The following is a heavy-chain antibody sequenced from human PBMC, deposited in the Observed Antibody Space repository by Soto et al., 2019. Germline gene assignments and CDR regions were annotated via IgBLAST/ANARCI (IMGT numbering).Heavy chain of an antibody. V-gene: IGHV3-30-3*01. CDR2: ISYDGSNK. J-gene: IGHJ6*02. Sequence: QVQLVESGGGVVQPGRSLRLSCAASGFTFSSYAMHWVRQAPGKGLEWVAVISYDGSNKYYADSVKGRFTISRDNSKNTLYLQMNSLRAEDTAVYYCARDRVDFWSGGRVSYYYYGMDVWGQGTTVTVSS. CDR1: GFTFSSYA. D-gene: IGHD3-3*01. CDR3: ARDRVDFWSGGRVSYYYYGMDV.